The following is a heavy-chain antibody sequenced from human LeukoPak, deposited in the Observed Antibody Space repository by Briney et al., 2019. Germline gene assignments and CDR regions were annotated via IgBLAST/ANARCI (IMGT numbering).Heavy chain of an antibody. CDR1: GGTFSSYA. Sequence: SVKVSCKASGGTFSSYAISWVRQAPGQGLEWMGRIIPIFGTANYAQKFQGRVTITTDESTSTAYMELSSLRSVDTAVYYCARGISYYDSSGYYSGAFDIWGQGTMVTVSS. CDR2: IIPIFGTA. J-gene: IGHJ3*02. D-gene: IGHD3-22*01. CDR3: ARGISYYDSSGYYSGAFDI. V-gene: IGHV1-69*05.